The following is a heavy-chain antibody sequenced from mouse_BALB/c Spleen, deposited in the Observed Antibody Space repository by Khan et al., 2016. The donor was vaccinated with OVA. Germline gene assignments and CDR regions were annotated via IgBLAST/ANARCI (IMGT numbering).Heavy chain of an antibody. CDR2: INPHNDGT. CDR1: GYTFTNYI. Sequence: VQLKQSGPELVKPGASVKMSCKASGYTFTNYIIHWVKQKPGQGLEWIGYINPHNDGTKYNEKFKGKATLTSDKSSSTAYVELSGLTSEDSSVYYCARYYGSSFWFAYWGQGTLVTVSA. V-gene: IGHV1S136*01. D-gene: IGHD1-1*01. CDR3: ARYYGSSFWFAY. J-gene: IGHJ3*01.